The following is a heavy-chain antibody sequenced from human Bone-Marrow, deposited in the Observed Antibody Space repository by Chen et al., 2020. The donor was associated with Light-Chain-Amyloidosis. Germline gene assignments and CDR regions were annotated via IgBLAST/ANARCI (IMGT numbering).Heavy chain of an antibody. CDR2: IHPGSGYP. CDR1: GNTFTTFY. J-gene: IGHJ3*01. CDR3: ARDRFAFDS. Sequence: QVQLVQSGAEMKKPGASVKLSCKSSGNTFTTFYMHWVRQAPGQGLEWMGVIHPGSGYPTSAHNSQSRFTMTRETSTGTVYMDLSSLRSEDTAMYYCARDRFAFDSWGQGTMVTVSS. V-gene: IGHV1-46*01.